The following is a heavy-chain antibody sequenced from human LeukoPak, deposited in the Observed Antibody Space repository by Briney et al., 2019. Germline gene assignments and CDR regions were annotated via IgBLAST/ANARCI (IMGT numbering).Heavy chain of an antibody. CDR1: GGTFSSYA. CDR2: IIPILGIA. D-gene: IGHD3-22*01. J-gene: IGHJ3*02. V-gene: IGHV1-69*04. Sequence: ASVKVSCKASGGTFSSYAISWVRQAPGQGLEWMGRIIPILGIANYAQKFQGRVTITADKSTSTAYMELSSLRSEDTAVYYCASIPYYYDSSGRDAFDIWGQGTMVTVSS. CDR3: ASIPYYYDSSGRDAFDI.